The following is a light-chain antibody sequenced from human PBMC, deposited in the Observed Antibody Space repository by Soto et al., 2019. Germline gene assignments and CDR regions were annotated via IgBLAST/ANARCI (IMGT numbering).Light chain of an antibody. J-gene: IGKJ4*01. CDR3: QQYNSYPLT. CDR1: QSINNW. V-gene: IGKV1-5*03. Sequence: DIQMTQSPSILLASIGDRVTITCRASQSINNWLAWYQQKPGKAPKLLIYKTSSLASGVPFRFTGSGSGTEFTLTISDLQPDDFATYCCQQYNSYPLTFGGGTKVEIK. CDR2: KTS.